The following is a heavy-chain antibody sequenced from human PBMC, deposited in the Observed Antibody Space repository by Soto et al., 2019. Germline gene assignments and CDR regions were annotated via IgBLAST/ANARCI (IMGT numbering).Heavy chain of an antibody. CDR1: GYTFTSYY. Sequence: ASVKVSCKASGYTFTSYYMHWVRQAPGQGLEWMGIINPSGGSTSYAQKFQGRVTMTRDTSTSTVYMELSSLRSEDTAVYYCARDDYVWGSYRPPTYNWFDPWGQGTLVTVSS. V-gene: IGHV1-46*01. D-gene: IGHD3-16*02. J-gene: IGHJ5*02. CDR3: ARDDYVWGSYRPPTYNWFDP. CDR2: INPSGGST.